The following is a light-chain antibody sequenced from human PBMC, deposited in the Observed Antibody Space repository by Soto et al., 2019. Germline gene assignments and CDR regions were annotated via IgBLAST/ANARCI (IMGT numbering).Light chain of an antibody. V-gene: IGLV2-14*01. J-gene: IGLJ2*01. CDR2: EVS. Sequence: QSVLTQPASVSGSPGQSITISCTGTSSDVGGYNYVSWYQQHPGKAPKLMIYEVSNRPSGVSNRFSGSKSGNTASLTISGLQAEDEADYYCSSYTSSSTLYVFGGGTK. CDR1: SSDVGGYNY. CDR3: SSYTSSSTLYV.